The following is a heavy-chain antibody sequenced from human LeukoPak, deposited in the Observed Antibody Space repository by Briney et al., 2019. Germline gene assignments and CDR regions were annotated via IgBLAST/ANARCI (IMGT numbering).Heavy chain of an antibody. D-gene: IGHD1-7*01. J-gene: IGHJ5*02. CDR3: ARGSNWNSISTPSWFDP. V-gene: IGHV3-21*01. Sequence: SGGSLRLSCAASGFTFSSYSMNWVRQAPGKGLEWVSSISSSSSYIYYADSVKGRFTISRDNAKNSLYLQMNSLRAEDMAVYYCARGSNWNSISTPSWFDPWGQGTLVTVSS. CDR1: GFTFSSYS. CDR2: ISSSSSYI.